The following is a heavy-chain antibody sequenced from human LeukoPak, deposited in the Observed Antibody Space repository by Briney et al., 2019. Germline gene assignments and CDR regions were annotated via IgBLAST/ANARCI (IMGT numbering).Heavy chain of an antibody. CDR3: ARGYAANLAGRGPIHAFDI. CDR1: GYTFTGYY. V-gene: IGHV1-2*02. J-gene: IGHJ3*02. CDR2: INPNSGGT. D-gene: IGHD2-8*01. Sequence: GASVKVSCKASGYTFTGYYMHWVRQAPGQGLEWMGWINPNSGGTNYARKFQGRVTMTRDTSISTAYMELSRLRSDDTAVYYCARGYAANLAGRGPIHAFDIWGQGTMVTVSS.